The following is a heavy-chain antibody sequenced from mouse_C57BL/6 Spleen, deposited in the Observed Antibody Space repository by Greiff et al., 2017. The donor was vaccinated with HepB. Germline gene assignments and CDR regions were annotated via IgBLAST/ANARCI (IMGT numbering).Heavy chain of an antibody. CDR2: IDPSDSET. D-gene: IGHD2-5*01. Sequence: QVHVKQPGAELVRPGSSVKLSCKASGYTFTSYWMHWVKQRPIQGLEWIGNIDPSDSETHYNQKFKDKATLTVDKSSSTAYMQLSSLTSEDSAVYYCARAYYSNYVWYFDVWGTGTTVTVSS. CDR3: ARAYYSNYVWYFDV. V-gene: IGHV1-52*01. J-gene: IGHJ1*03. CDR1: GYTFTSYW.